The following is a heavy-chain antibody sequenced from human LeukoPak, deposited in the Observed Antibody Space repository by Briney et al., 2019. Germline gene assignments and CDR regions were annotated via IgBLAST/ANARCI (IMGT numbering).Heavy chain of an antibody. V-gene: IGHV3-23*01. D-gene: IGHD3-22*01. Sequence: GGSLRLSCAVSGFTLSNYGISWVRQAPGKGLEWVAGVSGSGGSTNYAESVKGRFTISRDNSKNTLYLQMSSLRADDTAVYFCAKRGVVIRVILVGFHKEAYYFDSWGQGALVTVSS. CDR3: AKRGVVIRVILVGFHKEAYYFDS. CDR1: GFTLSNYG. CDR2: VSGSGGST. J-gene: IGHJ4*02.